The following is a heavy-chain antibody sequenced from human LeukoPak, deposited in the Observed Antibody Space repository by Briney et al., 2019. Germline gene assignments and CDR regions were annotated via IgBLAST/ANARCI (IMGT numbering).Heavy chain of an antibody. CDR2: ISYDGSNK. CDR3: AKDLYRDGYSFADY. V-gene: IGHV3-30*18. CDR1: GFTFSSYD. D-gene: IGHD5-24*01. Sequence: GGSLRLSCAASGFTFSSYDMHWVRQAPGKGLEWVAVISYDGSNKYYADSVKGRFTISRDNSKNTLYLQMNSLRAEDTAVYYCAKDLYRDGYSFADYWGQGTLVTVSS. J-gene: IGHJ4*02.